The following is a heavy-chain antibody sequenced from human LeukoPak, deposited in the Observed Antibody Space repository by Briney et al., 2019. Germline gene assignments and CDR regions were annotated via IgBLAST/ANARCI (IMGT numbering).Heavy chain of an antibody. Sequence: GGSLRLSCAASGFTFDDYAMHWVRQAPGRGLEWVSGISWNSGSIGYADSVKGRFTISRDNAKNSLYLQMNSLRAEDTAVYYCARDLGSQGYWGQGTLVTVSS. J-gene: IGHJ4*02. CDR3: ARDLGSQGY. V-gene: IGHV3-9*01. D-gene: IGHD1-26*01. CDR1: GFTFDDYA. CDR2: ISWNSGSI.